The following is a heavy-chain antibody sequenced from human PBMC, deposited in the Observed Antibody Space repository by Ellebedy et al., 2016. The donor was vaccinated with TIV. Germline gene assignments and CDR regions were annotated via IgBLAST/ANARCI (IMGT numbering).Heavy chain of an antibody. D-gene: IGHD3-10*01. Sequence: SETLSLTXTVSGGSISSGDYYWSWIRQPPGKGLEWIGYIYYSGSTYYNPSLKSRVTISVDTSKNQFSLKLSSVTAADTAVYYCRLTMVRGALPFDYWGQGTLVTVSS. CDR2: IYYSGST. CDR1: GGSISSGDYY. V-gene: IGHV4-30-4*01. CDR3: RLTMVRGALPFDY. J-gene: IGHJ4*02.